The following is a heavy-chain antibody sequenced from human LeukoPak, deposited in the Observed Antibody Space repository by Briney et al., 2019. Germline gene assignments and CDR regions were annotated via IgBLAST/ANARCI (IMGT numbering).Heavy chain of an antibody. CDR1: GYTFTSYD. CDR3: AKVVPAAHDAFDI. CDR2: MNPNSGNT. D-gene: IGHD2-2*01. Sequence: ASVKVSCKASGYTFTSYDINWVRQATGQGLEWMGWMNPNSGNTGYAQKFQGRVTMTRNTSISTAYMELSSLRSEDTAMYYCAKVVPAAHDAFDIWGQGTMVTVSS. J-gene: IGHJ3*02. V-gene: IGHV1-8*01.